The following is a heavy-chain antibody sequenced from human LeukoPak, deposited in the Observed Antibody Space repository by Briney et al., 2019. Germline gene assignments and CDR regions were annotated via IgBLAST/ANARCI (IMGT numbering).Heavy chain of an antibody. V-gene: IGHV1-2*06. J-gene: IGHJ4*02. CDR3: ARLGLHGSGTYYFFDY. D-gene: IGHD3-10*01. CDR2: IDPNTGDT. CDR1: GQSLTGYF. Sequence: ASVKVSCKASGQSLTGYFIHWVRQAPGQGLEWVGRIDPNTGDTIYAQNFQGRVTVTSATSISTAYMELSRLTSDDAAVYFCARLGLHGSGTYYFFDYWGQGTLVTVSS.